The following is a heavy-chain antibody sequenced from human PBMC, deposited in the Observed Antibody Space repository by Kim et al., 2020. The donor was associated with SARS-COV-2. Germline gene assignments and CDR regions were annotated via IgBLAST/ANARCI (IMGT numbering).Heavy chain of an antibody. Sequence: SETLSLTCTVSGGSISSSSYYWGWIRQPPGKGLEWIGSIYYSGSTYYNPSLKSRVTISVDTSKNQFSLKLSSVTAADTAVYYCARHSPYYYGSGSYYKRPPYYFDYWGQGTLVTVSS. CDR1: GGSISSSSYY. D-gene: IGHD3-10*01. CDR3: ARHSPYYYGSGSYYKRPPYYFDY. J-gene: IGHJ4*02. V-gene: IGHV4-39*01. CDR2: IYYSGST.